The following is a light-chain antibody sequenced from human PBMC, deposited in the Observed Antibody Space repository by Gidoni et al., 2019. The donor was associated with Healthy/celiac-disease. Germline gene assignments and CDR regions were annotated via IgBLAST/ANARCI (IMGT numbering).Light chain of an antibody. CDR3: QQLNSYPPT. Sequence: DIQSTQAPSFLSASVGDRVTITCRASQGISSYLAWYQQKPGKAPKLLIYAASTLQSGVPSRFSGSGSGTEFTLTISSLQPEDFATYYCQQLNSYPPTFXQXTKLEIK. J-gene: IGKJ2*01. CDR1: QGISSY. V-gene: IGKV1-9*01. CDR2: AAS.